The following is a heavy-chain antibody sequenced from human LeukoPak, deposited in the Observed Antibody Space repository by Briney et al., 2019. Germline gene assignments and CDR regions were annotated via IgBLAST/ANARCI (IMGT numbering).Heavy chain of an antibody. CDR1: GYTFTGYY. CDR2: INPKSGGT. Sequence: ASVKVSCKASGYTFTGYYLHWVRQAPGQGLEWMGWINPKSGGTRYAQKMQGRVTMSRDTSISTAYMELSRLRSDDTAVYYCARVGSDNSGIDYWGQGTLVTVSS. J-gene: IGHJ4*02. D-gene: IGHD6-25*01. CDR3: ARVGSDNSGIDY. V-gene: IGHV1-2*02.